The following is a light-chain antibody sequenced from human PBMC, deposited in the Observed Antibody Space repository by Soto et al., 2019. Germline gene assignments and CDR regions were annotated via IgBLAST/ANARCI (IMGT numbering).Light chain of an antibody. J-gene: IGKJ1*01. CDR3: QQYDSSHRT. CDR1: QSVSSSY. V-gene: IGKV3-20*01. CDR2: GAS. Sequence: EIVLTQSPGTLSLSPGERATLSCRASQSVSSSYLAGYQQKPGQAPRLLIYGASRTATGIPDRFSGSGSGTDFISTISRLEPEDLAVYSWQQYDSSHRTCGQGPKVDIK.